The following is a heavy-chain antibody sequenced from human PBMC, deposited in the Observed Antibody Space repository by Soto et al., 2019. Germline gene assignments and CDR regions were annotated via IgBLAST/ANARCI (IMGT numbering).Heavy chain of an antibody. D-gene: IGHD5-18*01. V-gene: IGHV3-21*01. J-gene: IGHJ4*02. CDR1: GFTLSSYS. CDR3: ARDRTHTAMANCPLAY. Sequence: EVQLVESGGGLVKPGGSLRLSCAASGFTLSSYSMNWVRQAPGKGLEWVSSISSSSSYIYYAVSVKGRFTISRDNAKNSLYLQMNSLRAEDTAVYYCARDRTHTAMANCPLAYWGQGTLVTVSS. CDR2: ISSSSSYI.